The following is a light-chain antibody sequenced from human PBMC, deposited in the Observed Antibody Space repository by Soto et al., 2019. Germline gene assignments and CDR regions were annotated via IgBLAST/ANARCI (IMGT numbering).Light chain of an antibody. CDR1: QSISWW. J-gene: IGKJ1*01. V-gene: IGKV1-5*01. CDR2: DAS. Sequence: DIQMTQSPATLSASIGDRVTITCRASQSISWWLAWYQQKPGKAPKLLISDASTLESGVPLRFSGSGSGTEFTLTISSLQPDDVAPYYCQQSTIFRCTFAHGTKVDIK. CDR3: QQSTIFRCT.